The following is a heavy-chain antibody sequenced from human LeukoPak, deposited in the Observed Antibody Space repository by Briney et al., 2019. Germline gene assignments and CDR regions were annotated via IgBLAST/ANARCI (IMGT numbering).Heavy chain of an antibody. Sequence: SETLSLTCTVSGGSISSGGYYWSWIRQPPGKGLEWIGYIYHSGSTYYNPSLKSRVTISVDRSKNQFSLKLSSVTAADTAVYYCAGGLLQQLYNWFDPWGQGTLVTVSS. CDR2: IYHSGST. CDR3: AGGLLQQLYNWFDP. J-gene: IGHJ5*02. D-gene: IGHD6-13*01. CDR1: GGSISSGGYY. V-gene: IGHV4-30-2*01.